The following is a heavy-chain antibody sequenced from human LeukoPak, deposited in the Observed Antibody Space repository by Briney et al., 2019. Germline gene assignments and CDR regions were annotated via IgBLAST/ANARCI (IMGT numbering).Heavy chain of an antibody. V-gene: IGHV3-53*01. CDR1: GFTVSSNY. Sequence: PGGSLRLSCAASGFTVSSNYMSWVRQAPGKGLEWVSILYASGSAYYADSVRGRFTISRDNSKNTLYLQMNSLRAEDTAVYYCARVIAAAGIDYFDYWGQGTLDTVSS. CDR3: ARVIAAAGIDYFDY. CDR2: LYASGSA. D-gene: IGHD6-13*01. J-gene: IGHJ4*02.